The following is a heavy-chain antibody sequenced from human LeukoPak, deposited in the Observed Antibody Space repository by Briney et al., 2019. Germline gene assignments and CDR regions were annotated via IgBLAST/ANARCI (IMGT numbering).Heavy chain of an antibody. Sequence: SETLSLTCAVYGGSFSSYYWGWIRQPPGKRLEWIGSIYYSGSTYYNPSLKSRVTISVDTSKNQFSLKLSSVTAADTAVYYCARHQTIFGVVIDYFDYWGQGTLVTVSS. CDR3: ARHQTIFGVVIDYFDY. D-gene: IGHD3-3*01. CDR2: IYYSGST. CDR1: GGSFSSYY. J-gene: IGHJ4*02. V-gene: IGHV4-39*01.